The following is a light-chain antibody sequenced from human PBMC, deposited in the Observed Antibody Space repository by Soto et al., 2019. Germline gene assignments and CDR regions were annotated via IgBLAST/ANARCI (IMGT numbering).Light chain of an antibody. CDR3: GTWDSSLSAGV. V-gene: IGLV1-51*02. J-gene: IGLJ2*01. CDR1: SSNIGNNY. Sequence: QSVLTQPPSVSAAPGQTVTISCSGSSSNIGNNYVSCYQQLPGTAPKLLIYENNKRPSGIPDRFSGSKSGTSATLGITGLQTGDEADYYCGTWDSSLSAGVFGGGTKLTVL. CDR2: ENN.